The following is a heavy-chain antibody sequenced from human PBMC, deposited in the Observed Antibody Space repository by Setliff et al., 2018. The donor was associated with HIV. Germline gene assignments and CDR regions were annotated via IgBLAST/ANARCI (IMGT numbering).Heavy chain of an antibody. V-gene: IGHV4-61*02. Sequence: PSETLSLTCTVSGGSISSGSYYWNWIRQPAGKGLEWIGRIYTSGSTNYNPSLKSRVTISVDTSKNQFSLKLSSVTAADTAVYYCARYDILTGFPDYWGQGTLVTVSS. D-gene: IGHD3-9*01. J-gene: IGHJ4*02. CDR1: GGSISSGSYY. CDR3: ARYDILTGFPDY. CDR2: IYTSGST.